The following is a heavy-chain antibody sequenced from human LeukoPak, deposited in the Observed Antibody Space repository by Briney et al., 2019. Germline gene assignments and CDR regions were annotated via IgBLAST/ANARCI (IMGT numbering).Heavy chain of an antibody. CDR2: IYHSGST. CDR3: ARRLTYYPVLTGYYNSYYMDV. Sequence: GSLRLSCAASGFTFSSYTMNWVRQPPGKGLEWIGEIYHSGSTNYNPSLKSRVTISVDKSKNQFSLKLSSVTAADTAVYYCARRLTYYPVLTGYYNSYYMDVWGKGTTVTVSS. J-gene: IGHJ6*03. V-gene: IGHV4-4*02. D-gene: IGHD3-9*01. CDR1: GFTFSSYTM.